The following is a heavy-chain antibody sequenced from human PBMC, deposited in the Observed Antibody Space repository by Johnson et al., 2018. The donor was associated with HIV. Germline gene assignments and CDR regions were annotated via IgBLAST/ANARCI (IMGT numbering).Heavy chain of an antibody. D-gene: IGHD2-21*01. CDR1: GFTFSSYA. CDR3: AILGWGAFDI. V-gene: IGHV3-66*01. J-gene: IGHJ3*02. CDR2: ISSGGST. Sequence: VQLVESGGGLVQPGGSLRLSCVASGFTFSSYAMTWVRQAPGKGLEWVSVISSGGSTYYADSEKGRFTISRDNSKNTLYLQMDSLRAEDTAVYYCAILGWGAFDIWGQGTMVTVSS.